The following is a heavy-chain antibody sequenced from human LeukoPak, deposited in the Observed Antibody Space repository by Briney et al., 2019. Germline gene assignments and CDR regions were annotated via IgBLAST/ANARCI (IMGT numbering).Heavy chain of an antibody. Sequence: PGGSLRLSCAASGFTFSSYGMHGVRQAPGKGLEWVAVISYDGSNKYYADSVKGRFTISRDNSKNTLYLQMNSLRAEDTAVYYCAKDGTSWYEVNYWGQGTLVTVSS. CDR1: GFTFSSYG. CDR2: ISYDGSNK. D-gene: IGHD6-13*01. V-gene: IGHV3-30*18. J-gene: IGHJ4*02. CDR3: AKDGTSWYEVNY.